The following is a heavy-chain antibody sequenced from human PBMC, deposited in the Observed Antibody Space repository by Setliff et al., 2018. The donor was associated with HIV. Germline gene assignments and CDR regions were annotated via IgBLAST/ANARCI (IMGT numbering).Heavy chain of an antibody. CDR1: GDSISSGNYY. D-gene: IGHD3-22*01. CDR3: ARGLGLGTYYYDGTGYPKANAFDI. Sequence: SETLSLTCTVSGDSISSGNYYWSWIRQPAGKGLEWIGRIYTSGSTKYNPSLKSPVTISVDTSRNQFSLKLSSVTAADTAVYYCARGLGLGTYYYDGTGYPKANAFDIWGQGTMVTVSS. CDR2: IYTSGST. J-gene: IGHJ3*02. V-gene: IGHV4-61*02.